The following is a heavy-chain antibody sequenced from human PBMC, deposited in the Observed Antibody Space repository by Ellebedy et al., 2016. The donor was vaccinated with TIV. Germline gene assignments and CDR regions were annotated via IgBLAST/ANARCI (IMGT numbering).Heavy chain of an antibody. J-gene: IGHJ4*02. CDR3: ARDYRGAYPDY. CDR2: IWYDGSNK. Sequence: GGSLRLSXTASGFTFSSYGMHWVRQAPGKGLEWVAIIWYDGSNKYYADSVKGRFTISRDNSKNTVHLQMNSLRAEDTAVYYCARDYRGAYPDYWGQGTRVTVYS. V-gene: IGHV3-33*01. D-gene: IGHD4-23*01. CDR1: GFTFSSYG.